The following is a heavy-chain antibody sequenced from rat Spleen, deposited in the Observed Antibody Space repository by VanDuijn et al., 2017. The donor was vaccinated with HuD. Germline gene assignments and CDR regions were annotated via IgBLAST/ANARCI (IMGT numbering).Heavy chain of an antibody. V-gene: IGHV3-3*01. CDR2: INSAGST. Sequence: EVQLQESGPGLVKPSQSLSLTCSVTFYSITSSYRWSWVRKFPGNKLEWMGFINSAGSTNYNPSLKSRISITRDTSKNQFFLQVNSVTTEDTATYYCAGNGDYWYFDFWGPGTMVTVSS. CDR1: FYSITSSYR. J-gene: IGHJ1*01. CDR3: AGNGDYWYFDF. D-gene: IGHD1-1*01.